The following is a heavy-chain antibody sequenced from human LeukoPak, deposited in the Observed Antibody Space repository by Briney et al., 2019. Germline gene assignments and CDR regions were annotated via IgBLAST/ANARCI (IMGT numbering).Heavy chain of an antibody. CDR1: GFTFSNYA. CDR2: ITGSGGST. J-gene: IGHJ4*02. Sequence: GGSLRLSCAASGFTFSNYAMSWVRQAPGKGLEWVSAITGSGGSTYYADSVKGRFTISRDNSKNTLYLQMNSLRAEDAAVYYCAKWGDYDVLTGYYVSDYWGQGTLVTVSS. V-gene: IGHV3-23*01. D-gene: IGHD3-9*01. CDR3: AKWGDYDVLTGYYVSDY.